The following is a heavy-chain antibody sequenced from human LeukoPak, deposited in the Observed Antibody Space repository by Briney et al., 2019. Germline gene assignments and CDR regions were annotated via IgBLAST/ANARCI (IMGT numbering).Heavy chain of an antibody. V-gene: IGHV3-7*01. CDR1: GFTFSSYW. CDR2: IKKDGSER. CDR3: ARDLAGPPQEAFDI. Sequence: AGGSLRLSCAASGFTFSSYWMNWVRQAPGKGLEWVANIKKDGSERYYVDSVKGRFTISRDNTKKSLYLQMNTLRAEDTAAYYCARDLAGPPQEAFDIWGQGTMVTVSS. J-gene: IGHJ3*02.